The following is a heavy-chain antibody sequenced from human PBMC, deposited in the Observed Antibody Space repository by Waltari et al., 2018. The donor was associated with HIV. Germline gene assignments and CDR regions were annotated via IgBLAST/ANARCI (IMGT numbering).Heavy chain of an antibody. Sequence: QVQLIQSGAEVKKPGASVKVSCKVFGYTLTELSMHWGRQAPGKGLEWMGGVDPKGKRTIYAQIFQGRVNMTEDTSTNTAYMELTSLTSDDTPVYYCATGAWTTSIQLYDMDVWGQGTTVTFSS. CDR1: GYTLTELS. J-gene: IGHJ6*02. CDR2: VDPKGKRT. V-gene: IGHV1-24*01. CDR3: ATGAWTTSIQLYDMDV. D-gene: IGHD1-1*01.